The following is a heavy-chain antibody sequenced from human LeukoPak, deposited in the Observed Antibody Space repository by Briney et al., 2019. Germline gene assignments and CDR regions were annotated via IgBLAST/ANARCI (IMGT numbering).Heavy chain of an antibody. D-gene: IGHD4-11*01. CDR2: INHSGST. Sequence: SETLSPTCAVYGGSFSGYYWSWIRQPPGKGLEWIGEINHSGSTNYNPSLKSRVTISVDTSKNQFSLKLSSVTAADTAVYYCARVKHDYSNYVFDYWGQGTLVTVSS. CDR3: ARVKHDYSNYVFDY. CDR1: GGSFSGYY. V-gene: IGHV4-34*01. J-gene: IGHJ4*02.